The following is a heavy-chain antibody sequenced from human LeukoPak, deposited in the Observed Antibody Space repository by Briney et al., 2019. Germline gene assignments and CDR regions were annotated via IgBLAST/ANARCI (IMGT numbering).Heavy chain of an antibody. CDR1: GGSISSDY. J-gene: IGHJ4*02. D-gene: IGHD4-23*01. CDR2: IYYNGIT. V-gene: IGHV4-59*05. Sequence: SETLSLTCTVSGGSISSDYWGWIRQPPGKGLEWIGSIYYNGITYHNPSLKSRVTISVDTSNNQFSLKLSSVTAADTAVYYCTSAGDYGGRAGDYWGQGTLVTVSS. CDR3: TSAGDYGGRAGDY.